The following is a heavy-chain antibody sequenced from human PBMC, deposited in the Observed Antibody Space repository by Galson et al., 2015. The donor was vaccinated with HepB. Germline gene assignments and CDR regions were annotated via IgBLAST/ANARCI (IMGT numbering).Heavy chain of an antibody. CDR2: IIPIFGTA. CDR1: GGTFSSYA. D-gene: IGHD3-22*01. CDR3: AWYDRWYNWFDP. J-gene: IGHJ5*02. Sequence: SVKVSCKASGGTFSSYAISWVRQAPGQGLEWMGGIIPIFGTANYAQKFQGRVTITADESTSTAYMELSSLRSEDTAVYYCAWYDRWYNWFDPWGQGTLVTVSS. V-gene: IGHV1-69*13.